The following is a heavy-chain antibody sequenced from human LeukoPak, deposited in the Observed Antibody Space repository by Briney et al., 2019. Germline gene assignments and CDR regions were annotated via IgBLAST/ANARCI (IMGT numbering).Heavy chain of an antibody. D-gene: IGHD6-13*01. J-gene: IGHJ6*02. CDR2: ISGSGGST. CDR3: AKVYSSSWYNYYYYGMDV. V-gene: IGHV3-23*01. CDR1: GFTFSSYA. Sequence: GGSLRLSCAASGFTFSSYAMSWVRQAPGKGLEWVSAISGSGGSTYYADSVKGRFTISRDNSKNTLYLQMNSLRAEDTAVYYCAKVYSSSWYNYYYYGMDVWGQGTTVTVSS.